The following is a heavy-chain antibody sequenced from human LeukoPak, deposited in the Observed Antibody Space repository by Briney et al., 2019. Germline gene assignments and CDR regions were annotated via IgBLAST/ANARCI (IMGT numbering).Heavy chain of an antibody. J-gene: IGHJ6*02. CDR2: IYHSGTT. CDR3: ARVLASDSDYYYYGMDV. Sequence: SETLSLTCTVSGGSISSFYWSWIRQPPGKGLEWSGYIYHSGTTYYNPSLKSRVTISVDTSKNQFSLKLSSVTAADTAEYYCARVLASDSDYYYYGMDVWGQGTTVTVSS. CDR1: GGSISSFY. D-gene: IGHD2-15*01. V-gene: IGHV4-59*01.